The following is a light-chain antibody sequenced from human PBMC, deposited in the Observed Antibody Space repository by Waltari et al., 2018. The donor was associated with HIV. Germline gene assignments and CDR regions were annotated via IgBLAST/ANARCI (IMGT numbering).Light chain of an antibody. CDR3: QAWDSNIVV. CDR2: KDT. CDR1: KLGEGY. J-gene: IGLJ2*01. Sequence: SYDLSQPPSVSVSPGQTANITCPGDKLGEGYTCWYQHKAGQSPVLVIYKDTKRPSGIPERFSGSNSGNTATLTISGALPTDDSDYYCQAWDSNIVVFGGGTKLTVL. V-gene: IGLV3-1*01.